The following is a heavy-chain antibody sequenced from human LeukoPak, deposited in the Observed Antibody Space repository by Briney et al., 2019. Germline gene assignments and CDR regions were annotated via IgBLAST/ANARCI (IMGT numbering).Heavy chain of an antibody. D-gene: IGHD5-12*01. CDR2: ISWDGGST. J-gene: IGHJ4*02. CDR1: GFTFDDYT. V-gene: IGHV3-43*01. CDR3: AKDIEWLRLGHGVDY. Sequence: GGSLRLSCAASGFTFDDYTMHWVRQAPGKGLEWVPLISWDGGSTYYADSVRGRFTISRDNSKNSLYLQMNSLRTEDTALYYCAKDIEWLRLGHGVDYWGQGTLVTVSS.